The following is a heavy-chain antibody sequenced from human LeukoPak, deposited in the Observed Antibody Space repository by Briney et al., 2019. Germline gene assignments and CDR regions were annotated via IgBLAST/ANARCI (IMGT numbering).Heavy chain of an antibody. Sequence: GRSLRLSCAASGFTFDDYFMHWVRQAPGKGLEWVSGISWNSGGITYADSVKGRFTISRDNAKNSLYLQMNSLRAEDTALYYCAKEVYGGFDYWGQGTLVTVSS. D-gene: IGHD4-23*01. CDR1: GFTFDDYF. V-gene: IGHV3-9*01. J-gene: IGHJ4*02. CDR3: AKEVYGGFDY. CDR2: ISWNSGGI.